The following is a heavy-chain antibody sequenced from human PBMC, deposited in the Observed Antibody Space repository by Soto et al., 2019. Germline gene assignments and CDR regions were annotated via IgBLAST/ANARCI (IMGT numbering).Heavy chain of an antibody. Sequence: SETLSLTCTVSGGSISSYYWSWIRQPPGKGLEWIGYIYYSGSTNYNPSLKSRVTISVDTSKNQFSLKLSSVTAADTAVYYCARQAYGDSYYYYMDVWGKGTTVTVSS. J-gene: IGHJ6*03. CDR1: GGSISSYY. CDR2: IYYSGST. CDR3: ARQAYGDSYYYYMDV. V-gene: IGHV4-59*08. D-gene: IGHD4-17*01.